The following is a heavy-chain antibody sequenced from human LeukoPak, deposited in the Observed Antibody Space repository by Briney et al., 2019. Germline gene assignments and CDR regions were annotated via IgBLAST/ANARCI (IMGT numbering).Heavy chain of an antibody. Sequence: SETLSLTCTASGASISNNNYYWGWIRQPPGKGLEWIGSIYYSGSTYYNPPLKSRVTISVDTSKNQFSLKLSSVTAADTAVYYCAASGPGVDAFDIWGQGTMVTVSS. V-gene: IGHV4-39*01. CDR3: AASGPGVDAFDI. D-gene: IGHD3-10*01. CDR1: GASISNNNYY. CDR2: IYYSGST. J-gene: IGHJ3*02.